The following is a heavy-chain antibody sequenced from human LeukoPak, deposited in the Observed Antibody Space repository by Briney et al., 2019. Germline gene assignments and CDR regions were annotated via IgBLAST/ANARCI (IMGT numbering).Heavy chain of an antibody. CDR2: IYYSGST. J-gene: IGHJ5*02. CDR1: GGSISSYY. Sequence: SETLSLTCTVSGGSISSYYWSWIRQPPGEGLEWIGYIYYSGSTNYNPSLKSRVTISVDTSKNQFSLKLSSVTAADTAVYYCAAYQLLFGFDPWGQGTLVTVSS. V-gene: IGHV4-59*01. D-gene: IGHD2-2*01. CDR3: AAYQLLFGFDP.